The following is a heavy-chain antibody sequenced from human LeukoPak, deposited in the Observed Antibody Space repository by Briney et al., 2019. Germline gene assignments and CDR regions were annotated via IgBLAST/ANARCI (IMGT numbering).Heavy chain of an antibody. CDR1: GASINSTNW. V-gene: IGHV4-4*02. CDR3: ARAGRLTGIIGVY. J-gene: IGHJ4*02. Sequence: SETLSLTCAVSGASINSTNWWSWVRQPPGKGLEWIGEVYHRGTTNYNPSLKSRVTISVDKSKNHISLNLTSVTAADTAVYFCARAGRLTGIIGVYSGQATQVTVSS. CDR2: VYHRGTT. D-gene: IGHD3-10*01.